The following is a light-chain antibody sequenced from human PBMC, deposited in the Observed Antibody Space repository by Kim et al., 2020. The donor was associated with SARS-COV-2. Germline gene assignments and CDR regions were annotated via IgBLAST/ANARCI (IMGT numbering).Light chain of an antibody. J-gene: IGKJ1*01. Sequence: PGERATLPCRASQSVSIYLAWYKQKPGQAPRLLIYDASNRATGIPARFSGSGSGTDFTLTISSLEPEDFAVYYCQQRSNWPPWTFGQGTKVDIK. CDR3: QQRSNWPPWT. V-gene: IGKV3-11*01. CDR1: QSVSIY. CDR2: DAS.